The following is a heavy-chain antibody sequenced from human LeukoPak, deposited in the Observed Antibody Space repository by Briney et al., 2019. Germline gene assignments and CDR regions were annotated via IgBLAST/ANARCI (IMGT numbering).Heavy chain of an antibody. Sequence: PGGSLRLSCAASGFTFSSYGMHWVRQAPGKGLEWVAVISYDGSNKYYADSVKGRFTVSRDNSKNTLYLQMNSLRAEDTAVYYCAKASLVVVPAANWFDPWGQGTQVAVSS. D-gene: IGHD2-2*01. CDR2: ISYDGSNK. J-gene: IGHJ5*02. CDR3: AKASLVVVPAANWFDP. V-gene: IGHV3-30*18. CDR1: GFTFSSYG.